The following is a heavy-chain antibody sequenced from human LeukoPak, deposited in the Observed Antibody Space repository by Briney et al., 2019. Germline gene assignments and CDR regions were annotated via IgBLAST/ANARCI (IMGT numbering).Heavy chain of an antibody. CDR1: GFTFSNYA. CDR3: AKVGIRISLIVVVFSTAEDWYFDL. J-gene: IGHJ2*01. Sequence: GGSLRLSCAASGFTFSNYAMSWVRQAPGRGLEWVSGISGSGSSTYYADPVKGRLTISRDNSKNTLYLQMDSLRAEDTAVYYCAKVGIRISLIVVVFSTAEDWYFDLWGRGPLVTVSS. V-gene: IGHV3-23*01. D-gene: IGHD3-22*01. CDR2: ISGSGSST.